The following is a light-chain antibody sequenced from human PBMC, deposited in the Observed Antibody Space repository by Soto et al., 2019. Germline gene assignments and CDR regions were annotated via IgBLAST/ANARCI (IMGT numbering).Light chain of an antibody. CDR1: QSVSKF. V-gene: IGKV1-39*01. J-gene: IGKJ1*01. CDR2: GAS. CDR3: QQTYNSPLT. Sequence: DIHLTQSPSSLSASVGDRVTITCRAGQSVSKFLHWYQQKPGKPTNLLIYGASSLQSGVTSRFSGSRSGTDFTLTINSLQPEDFAVYYCQQTYNSPLTFGQGTKVDI.